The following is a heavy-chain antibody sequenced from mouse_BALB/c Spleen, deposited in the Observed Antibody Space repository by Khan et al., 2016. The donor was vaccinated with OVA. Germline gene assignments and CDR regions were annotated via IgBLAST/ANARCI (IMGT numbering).Heavy chain of an antibody. CDR1: GYSITSGYG. J-gene: IGHJ2*01. CDR2: ISYSGST. Sequence: EVQLQESGPGLVKPSQSLSLTCTVTGYSITSGYGWNWIRQFPGNKLEWMGYISYSGSTYYNPSLSSRISITRDSSKNQFFLQLNSVTTEDTATYYCARTARIKYWGQGTTRTVSS. V-gene: IGHV3-2*02. CDR3: ARTARIKY. D-gene: IGHD1-2*01.